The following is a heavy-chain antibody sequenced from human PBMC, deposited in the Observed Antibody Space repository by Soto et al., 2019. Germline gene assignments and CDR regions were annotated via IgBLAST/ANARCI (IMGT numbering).Heavy chain of an antibody. D-gene: IGHD2-21*02. CDR1: GGSIGSGDYY. J-gene: IGHJ4*02. CDR2: IYYTGNT. V-gene: IGHV4-30-4*01. Sequence: QVQLQESGPGLVKPSQTLSLTCTVSGGSIGSGDYYWTWIRQPPGKGLEWIGYIYYTGNTYYNPSLKSRVTISVDTCKNQFSLKLNSVTAADTAMYYCARFRSVVTVFEAFDSWGQGTLVTVSS. CDR3: ARFRSVVTVFEAFDS.